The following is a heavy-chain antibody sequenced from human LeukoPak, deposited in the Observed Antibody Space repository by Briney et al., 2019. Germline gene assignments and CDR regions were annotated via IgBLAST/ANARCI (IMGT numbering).Heavy chain of an antibody. D-gene: IGHD2-2*01. V-gene: IGHV3-33*01. Sequence: GGSLRLSCAASGFTFSSYGMHWVRQAPGKVLEWVAVIWYDGSNKYYADSVKGRFAISRDNSKNTLYLQMNSLRAEDTAVYYCAREDLGYCSSTSCYYDYWGQGTLVTVSS. CDR1: GFTFSSYG. J-gene: IGHJ4*02. CDR2: IWYDGSNK. CDR3: AREDLGYCSSTSCYYDY.